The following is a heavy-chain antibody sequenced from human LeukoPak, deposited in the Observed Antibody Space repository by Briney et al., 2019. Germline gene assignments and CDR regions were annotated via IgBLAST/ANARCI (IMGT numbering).Heavy chain of an antibody. CDR1: GFTFSSNW. D-gene: IGHD4-17*01. CDR2: IKQDGSEK. CDR3: ARVSVTINHFDA. Sequence: GGSLRLSCAASGFTFSSNWMSWVRQAPGKGPEWVANIKQDGSEKYYVDSVKGRFTISRDIAKNSLYLQMNSLRAEDTAEYRYARVSVTINHFDAWGQGTLVSVSS. V-gene: IGHV3-7*01. J-gene: IGHJ4*02.